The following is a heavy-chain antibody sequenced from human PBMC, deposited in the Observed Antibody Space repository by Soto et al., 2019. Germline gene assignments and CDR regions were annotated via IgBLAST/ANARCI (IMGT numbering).Heavy chain of an antibody. J-gene: IGHJ4*02. CDR3: AKWRAALPYFDY. D-gene: IGHD6-13*01. Sequence: QVQLVESGGGVVQPGRSLRLSCAASGFTFSSYGMHWVRQAPGKGLEWMAVISYDGSKKYYADSVKGRFTISRDNSKNTLYLQMNSLRAEDTAVYYCAKWRAALPYFDYWGQGTLVTVSS. V-gene: IGHV3-30*18. CDR2: ISYDGSKK. CDR1: GFTFSSYG.